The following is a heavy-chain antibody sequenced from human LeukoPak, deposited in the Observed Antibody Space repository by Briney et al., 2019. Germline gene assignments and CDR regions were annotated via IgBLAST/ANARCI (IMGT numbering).Heavy chain of an antibody. D-gene: IGHD3-10*01. CDR1: GGSISNYY. V-gene: IGHV4-59*01. CDR3: ARAYGSGSYPYYYGMDV. J-gene: IGHJ6*02. CDR2: IYYSAT. Sequence: PSETLSLTCAVSGGSISNYYWSWIRQPPGKGLEWIGYIYYSATDYNPSLKSRVTISVAAFQNQFSLNLSSLTAADTAVYYCARAYGSGSYPYYYGMDVWGQGTTVTVSS.